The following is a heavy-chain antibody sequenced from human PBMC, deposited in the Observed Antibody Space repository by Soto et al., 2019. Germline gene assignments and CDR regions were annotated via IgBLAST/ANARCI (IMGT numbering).Heavy chain of an antibody. CDR3: ARVYPFHYYDSSGYYRGFFDY. CDR2: INHSGST. D-gene: IGHD3-22*01. CDR1: GGSFSGYY. V-gene: IGHV4-34*01. Sequence: PSETLSLTCAVYGGSFSGYYWSWIRQPPGKGLEWIGEINHSGSTNYNPSLKSRVTISVDTSKNQFSLKLSSVTAADTAVYYCARVYPFHYYDSSGYYRGFFDYWGQGTLVTVSS. J-gene: IGHJ4*02.